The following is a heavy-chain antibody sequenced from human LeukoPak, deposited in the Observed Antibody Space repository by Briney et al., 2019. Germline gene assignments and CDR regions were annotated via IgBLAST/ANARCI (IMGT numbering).Heavy chain of an antibody. CDR3: ARPNGDYVLVY. Sequence: GSSVKVSCKASGGTFSSYAISWVRQAPGQAVEWMGWITPFNGNTNYAQKFQDRVTITRDRSMSTAYMELSSLRSEDTAMYYCARPNGDYVLVYWGQGTLVTVSS. J-gene: IGHJ4*02. CDR1: GGTFSSYA. V-gene: IGHV1-45*02. D-gene: IGHD4-17*01. CDR2: ITPFNGNT.